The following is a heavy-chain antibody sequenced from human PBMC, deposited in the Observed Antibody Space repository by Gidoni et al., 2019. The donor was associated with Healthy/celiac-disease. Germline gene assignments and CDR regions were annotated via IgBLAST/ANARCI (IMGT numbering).Heavy chain of an antibody. D-gene: IGHD6-13*01. CDR1: GFTVRSNY. CDR2: IYSGGST. J-gene: IGHJ6*02. CDR3: AILGGEGSSWFRSPNYGMDV. V-gene: IGHV3-66*04. Sequence: EVQLVESGGGLVQPGGSLRLSWAASGFTVRSNYMSWVRQAPGKGLEWVSGIYSGGSTYYADSVKGRFTISRDNSKNTLYLQMNSLRAEDTAVYYCAILGGEGSSWFRSPNYGMDVWGQGTTVTVSS.